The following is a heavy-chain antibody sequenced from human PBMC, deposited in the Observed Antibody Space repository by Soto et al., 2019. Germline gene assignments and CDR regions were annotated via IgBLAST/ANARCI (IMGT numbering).Heavy chain of an antibody. CDR2: FDPEDGET. CDR1: GYTLTELS. D-gene: IGHD6-13*01. J-gene: IGHJ4*02. Sequence: QVQLVQSGAEVKKPGASVKVSCKVSGYTLTELSMHWVRQAPGKGLEWMGGFDPEDGETIYAQKFQGRVTMTEDTSTDTAYMELSSLRSEDTAVYYCATKYSSSWYRVRYFDYWGQGTLVTVSS. V-gene: IGHV1-24*01. CDR3: ATKYSSSWYRVRYFDY.